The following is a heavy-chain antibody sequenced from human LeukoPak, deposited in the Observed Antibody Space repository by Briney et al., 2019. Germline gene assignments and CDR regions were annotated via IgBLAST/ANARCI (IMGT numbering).Heavy chain of an antibody. J-gene: IGHJ3*02. D-gene: IGHD2-15*01. V-gene: IGHV4-30-4*01. CDR3: ATFSIVVLSPYDAFDI. CDR1: GDSISSGDYY. CDR2: IYYSGST. Sequence: SETLSLTCTVSGDSISSGDYYWSWIRQPPGKGLEWIGYIYYSGSTYYNPSLKSRVTISLDKSKNQFSLKLSSVTAADTAMYYCATFSIVVLSPYDAFDIWGQGTMVTVSS.